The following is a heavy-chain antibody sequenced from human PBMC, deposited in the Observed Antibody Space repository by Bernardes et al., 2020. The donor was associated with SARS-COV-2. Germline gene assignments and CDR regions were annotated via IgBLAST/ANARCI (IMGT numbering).Heavy chain of an antibody. CDR1: GYSFTSYW. CDR3: ARHPRTEGGWYYGMDV. Sequence: GESLKISCKGSGYSFTSYWIGWVRQMPGKGLEWMGIIYPGDSDTRYSPSFQGQVTISADKSISTAYLQWSSLKASDTAMYYCARHPRTEGGWYYGMDVWGQGTTVTVSS. V-gene: IGHV5-51*01. D-gene: IGHD3-16*01. CDR2: IYPGDSDT. J-gene: IGHJ6*02.